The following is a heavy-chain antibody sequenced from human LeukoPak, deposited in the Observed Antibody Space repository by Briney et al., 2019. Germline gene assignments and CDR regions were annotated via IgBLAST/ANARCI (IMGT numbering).Heavy chain of an antibody. Sequence: GGSLRLSCAASGFTFSSYSMNWVRQAPGKGLEWVSSISSSSSYIYYADSVKGRFTISRDNAKNPLYLQMNSLRAEDTAVYYCTLNSGSYYGFDYWGQGTLVTVSS. D-gene: IGHD1-26*01. J-gene: IGHJ4*02. CDR2: ISSSSSYI. V-gene: IGHV3-21*01. CDR1: GFTFSSYS. CDR3: TLNSGSYYGFDY.